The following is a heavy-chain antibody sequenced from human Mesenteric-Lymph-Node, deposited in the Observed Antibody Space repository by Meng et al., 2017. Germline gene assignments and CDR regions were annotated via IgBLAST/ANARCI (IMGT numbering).Heavy chain of an antibody. V-gene: IGHV3-30*13. Sequence: GESLKISCVTSEFSFSNSVMHWVRQAPGRGLEWVTLISVDGKNKPYADSVKGRFTISRDDAKNIVYLQMDSLRTEDTAVYYCASGREARWGQGTLVTVSS. J-gene: IGHJ4*02. CDR2: ISVDGKNK. CDR1: EFSFSNSV. CDR3: ASGREAR.